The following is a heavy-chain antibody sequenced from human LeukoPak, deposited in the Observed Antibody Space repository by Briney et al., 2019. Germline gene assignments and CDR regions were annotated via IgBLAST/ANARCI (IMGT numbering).Heavy chain of an antibody. V-gene: IGHV4-39*02. CDR3: AREEVAVAGSFDY. J-gene: IGHJ4*02. Sequence: SETLSLTCTVSGGSISSSSYYWGWIRQPPGKGLEWIGSIYYSGSTYYNPSLKSRVTISVDTSKNQFSLQLNSVTPEDTAAYYCAREEVAVAGSFDYWGQGTLVTVSS. D-gene: IGHD6-19*01. CDR1: GGSISSSSYY. CDR2: IYYSGST.